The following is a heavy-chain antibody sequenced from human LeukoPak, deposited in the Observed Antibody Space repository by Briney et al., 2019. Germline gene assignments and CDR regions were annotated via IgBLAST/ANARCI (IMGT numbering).Heavy chain of an antibody. D-gene: IGHD3-10*01. CDR1: GYTFTGYY. CDR3: AGVRITMVRGVPNWFDP. CDR2: INPNSGGT. Sequence: ASVKVSCKASGYTFTGYYMHWVRQAPGQGLEWMGWINPNSGGTNYAQKFQGRVTMTRDTSISTAHMELSRLRSDDTAVYYCAGVRITMVRGVPNWFDPWGQGTLVTVSS. V-gene: IGHV1-2*02. J-gene: IGHJ5*02.